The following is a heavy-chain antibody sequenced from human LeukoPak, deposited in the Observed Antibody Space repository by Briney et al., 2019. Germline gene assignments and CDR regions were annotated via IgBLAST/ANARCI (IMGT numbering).Heavy chain of an antibody. D-gene: IGHD3-22*01. CDR3: ARGSYYYDSSGYRREFDY. Sequence: GGSLRLSCAASGFTFSSYSMNWVRQAPGKGLEWVSYISSSSSTIYYADSVKGRFTISRDNAKNSLYLQMNSLRDEDTAVYYCARGSYYYDSSGYRREFDYWGQGTLVTVSS. CDR2: ISSSSSTI. V-gene: IGHV3-48*02. J-gene: IGHJ4*02. CDR1: GFTFSSYS.